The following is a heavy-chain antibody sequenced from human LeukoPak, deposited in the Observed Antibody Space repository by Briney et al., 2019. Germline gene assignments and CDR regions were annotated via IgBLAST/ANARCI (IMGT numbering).Heavy chain of an antibody. CDR1: GFTFSSYG. J-gene: IGHJ5*02. CDR2: ISYDGSNK. CDR3: AKEGAGWNYYGSNWFDP. V-gene: IGHV3-30*18. D-gene: IGHD3-10*01. Sequence: GGSLRLSCAASGFTFSSYGMHWVRQAPGKGLEWVAVISYDGSNKYCADSVKGRFTISRDNSKNTLYLQMNSLRAEDTAVYYCAKEGAGWNYYGSNWFDPWGQGTLVTVSS.